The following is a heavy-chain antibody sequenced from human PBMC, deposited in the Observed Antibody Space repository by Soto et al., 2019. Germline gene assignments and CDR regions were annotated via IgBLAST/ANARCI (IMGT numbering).Heavy chain of an antibody. J-gene: IGHJ3*02. D-gene: IGHD1-1*01. CDR2: IYIDDSGT. Sequence: GWIRQSPGKGLEWMGIIYIDDSGTRYSPSFQGQVTISGDKSIKTAYLHWSSLKASDTAMYYCASRKRTSDAFDIWGQGTMVTVSS. V-gene: IGHV5-51*01. CDR3: ASRKRTSDAFDI.